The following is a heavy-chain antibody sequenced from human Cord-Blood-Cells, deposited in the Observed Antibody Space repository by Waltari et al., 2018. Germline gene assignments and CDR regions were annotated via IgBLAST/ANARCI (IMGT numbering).Heavy chain of an antibody. CDR1: GFTFSGSA. D-gene: IGHD7-27*01. Sequence: EVQLVESGGGLVQPGGSLKLSCAASGFTFSGSAMHWVRQASGRGLEWVDRIRSKANSYATAYAASVKGRFTISRDDSKNTAYLQMNSLKTEDTAVYYCTRPRITGDLDYWAQVTLVTVSS. CDR2: IRSKANSYAT. CDR3: TRPRITGDLDY. V-gene: IGHV3-73*01. J-gene: IGHJ4*02.